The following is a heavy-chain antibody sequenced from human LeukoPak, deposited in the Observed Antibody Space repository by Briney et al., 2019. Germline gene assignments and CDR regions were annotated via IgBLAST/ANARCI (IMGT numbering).Heavy chain of an antibody. V-gene: IGHV3-48*01. D-gene: IGHD2-15*01. Sequence: GGSLRLSCGASVLTFSTYSMNWVRQAPGKGLEWVSYISSDSGARYYADSVKGRFTISRDNAKNSLYLQMNSLRAEDTAVYYCARATQPGFDPWGQGTLVTVSS. CDR1: VLTFSTYS. CDR2: ISSDSGAR. CDR3: ARATQPGFDP. J-gene: IGHJ5*02.